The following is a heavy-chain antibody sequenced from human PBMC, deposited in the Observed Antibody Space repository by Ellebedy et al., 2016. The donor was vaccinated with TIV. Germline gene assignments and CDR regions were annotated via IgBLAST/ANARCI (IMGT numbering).Heavy chain of an antibody. Sequence: SGPTLVKPTQTLTLTCTFSGFSLSNVGARVGWVRQPPGKALQWLALVYWTDDKRYRPSLRNRHTLAKDISGSQVILTMTNMDPVDTATYYCVAATFGDYQTFDYWGLGTLVAVTS. CDR3: VAATFGDYQTFDY. V-gene: IGHV2-5*04. CDR1: GFSLSNVGAR. J-gene: IGHJ4*02. CDR2: VYWTDDK. D-gene: IGHD4-17*01.